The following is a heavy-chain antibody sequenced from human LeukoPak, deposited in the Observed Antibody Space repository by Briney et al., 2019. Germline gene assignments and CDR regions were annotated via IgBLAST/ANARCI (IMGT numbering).Heavy chain of an antibody. CDR1: GFTVSSNY. CDR2: IYSGGST. V-gene: IGHV3-53*01. Sequence: GGSLRLSCAASGFTVSSNYMSWVRQAPGKGLEWVSVIYSGGSTYYADSAKGRFTISRDNSKNTLYLQMNSLRAEDTAVYYCAKDLKYCSGGSCYSSLFDYWGQGTLVTVSS. CDR3: AKDLKYCSGGSCYSSLFDY. D-gene: IGHD2-15*01. J-gene: IGHJ4*02.